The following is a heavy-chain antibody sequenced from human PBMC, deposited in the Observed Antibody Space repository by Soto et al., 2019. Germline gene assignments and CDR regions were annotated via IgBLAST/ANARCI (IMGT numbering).Heavy chain of an antibody. CDR2: ISGSGGST. CDR1: GFTFSSYA. J-gene: IGHJ6*03. Sequence: EVQLLESGGGLVQPGGSLRLSCAASGFTFSSYAMSWVRQAPGKGLEWVSAISGSGGSTYYADSVKGRFTISRDNSKNMLYLQRNCLRAVDTAVYYCAKNLLYRDYYYYYMDVCVNGTTVTVSS. D-gene: IGHD2-15*01. CDR3: AKNLLYRDYYYYYMDV. V-gene: IGHV3-23*01.